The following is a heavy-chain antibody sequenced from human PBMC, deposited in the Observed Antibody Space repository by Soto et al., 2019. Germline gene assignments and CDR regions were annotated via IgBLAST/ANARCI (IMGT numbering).Heavy chain of an antibody. J-gene: IGHJ6*02. CDR2: IYYSGST. V-gene: IGHV4-39*01. Sequence: SETLSLTCTVSGGSSSSSSYYWGWIRQPPGKGLEWIGSIYYSGSTYYNPSLKSRVTISVDTSKNQFSLKLSSVTAADTAVYYCAKTRGYYDFWSDEGSYGMDVWGQGTTVT. CDR1: GGSSSSSSYY. CDR3: AKTRGYYDFWSDEGSYGMDV. D-gene: IGHD3-3*01.